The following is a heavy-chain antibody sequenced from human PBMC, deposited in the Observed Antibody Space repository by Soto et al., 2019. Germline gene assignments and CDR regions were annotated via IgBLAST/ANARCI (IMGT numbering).Heavy chain of an antibody. CDR2: IKTDGSGT. CDR3: ANREGNTYGLFD. J-gene: IGHJ4*02. D-gene: IGHD5-18*01. V-gene: IGHV3-74*01. Sequence: EVQLVESGGGLVKPGGSLRLSCAASGFSFSSYWINWVRQAPGKGLVWVSRIKTDGSGTDYAYSVKVRFTISRDNAKNTLLLKMHSLRAEDKAGYYCANREGNTYGLFDWGQGTLVTVSS. CDR1: GFSFSSYW.